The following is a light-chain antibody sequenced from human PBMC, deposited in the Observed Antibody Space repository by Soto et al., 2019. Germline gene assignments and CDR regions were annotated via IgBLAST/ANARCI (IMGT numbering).Light chain of an antibody. CDR1: QSVSSSY. J-gene: IGKJ1*01. CDR3: QQYGSSPAT. Sequence: EIVLTQSPGTLSLSPGERATLSCRASQSVSSSYLAWYQQKPGQAPRLLIYGASIRATGIPDRFSGSGSGTDFTLTFSRLEPEDFAVYYCQQYGSSPATFGQGTKVEIK. CDR2: GAS. V-gene: IGKV3-20*01.